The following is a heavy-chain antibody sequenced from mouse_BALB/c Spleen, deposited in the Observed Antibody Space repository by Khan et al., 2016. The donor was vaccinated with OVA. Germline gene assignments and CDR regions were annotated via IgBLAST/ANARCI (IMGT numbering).Heavy chain of an antibody. Sequence: EVELVESGGGLVQPGGSRKLSCAASGFTFSSFGMHWVRQAPEKGLEWVAYISSGSSTIYYADTVKGRFTISRDNPKNTLFLQMTSLRSEDTATYYCARDYSLYYFDYWGQGTTLTVSS. V-gene: IGHV5-17*02. CDR1: GFTFSSFG. D-gene: IGHD1-1*01. CDR3: ARDYSLYYFDY. J-gene: IGHJ2*01. CDR2: ISSGSSTI.